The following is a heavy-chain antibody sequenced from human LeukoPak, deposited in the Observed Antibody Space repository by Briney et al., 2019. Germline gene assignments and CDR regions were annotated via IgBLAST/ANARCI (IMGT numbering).Heavy chain of an antibody. CDR1: GYTFTGNH. J-gene: IGHJ4*02. CDR2: INPNSGGT. Sequence: GASVKVSCKASGYTFTGNHMHWVRQAPGQGLEWMGWINPNSGGTNYAQKFQGRVIMTRDTSIRTAYMELSRLGSDDTAVYYCARGGSTDSIHSCGGNCYFLDYWGQGTLVTVSS. V-gene: IGHV1-2*02. D-gene: IGHD2-21*02. CDR3: ARGGSTDSIHSCGGNCYFLDY.